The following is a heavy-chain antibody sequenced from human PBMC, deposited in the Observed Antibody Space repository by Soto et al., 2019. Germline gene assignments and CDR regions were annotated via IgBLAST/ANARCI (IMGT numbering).Heavy chain of an antibody. J-gene: IGHJ6*03. CDR1: GFTFSDYY. V-gene: IGHV3-11*01. CDR3: ASGLEWLDCSGGSCPTRDYYYMDV. CDR2: ISSSGSTI. Sequence: GGSLRLSCAASGFTFSDYYMSWIRQAPEKGLEWVSYISSSGSTIYYADSVKGRFTISRDNAKHSLYLQMNSLRAEDTAVYYCASGLEWLDCSGGSCPTRDYYYMDVWGKGTTVTVSS. D-gene: IGHD2-15*01.